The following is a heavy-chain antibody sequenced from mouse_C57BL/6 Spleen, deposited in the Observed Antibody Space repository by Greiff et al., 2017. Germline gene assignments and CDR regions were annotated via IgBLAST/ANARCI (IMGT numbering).Heavy chain of an antibody. D-gene: IGHD1-1*01. CDR2: INPNNGGT. Sequence: EVQLQQSGPELVKPGASVKISCKASGYTFTDYYMNWVKQSHGKSLEWIGDINPNNGGTSYNQKFKGKATLTVDKSSSTAYMELRSLTSEDSAVYYCARYDYGGAYWGQGTLVTVSA. CDR1: GYTFTDYY. J-gene: IGHJ3*01. V-gene: IGHV1-26*01. CDR3: ARYDYGGAY.